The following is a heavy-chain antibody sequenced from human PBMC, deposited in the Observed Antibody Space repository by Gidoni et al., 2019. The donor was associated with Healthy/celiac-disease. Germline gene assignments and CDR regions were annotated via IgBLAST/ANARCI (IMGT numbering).Heavy chain of an antibody. J-gene: IGHJ4*02. CDR3: ARERPGQPSYFDY. V-gene: IGHV4-59*01. CDR2: IYYSGST. CDR1: GGSISSYY. D-gene: IGHD3-10*01. Sequence: QVQLQESGPGLVKPSETLSLTCTVSGGSISSYYWSWIRQPPGKGLEWIGYIYYSGSTNYNPSLKSRVTISVDTSKNQFALKLSSVTAADTAVYYCARERPGQPSYFDYWGQGTLGTVSS.